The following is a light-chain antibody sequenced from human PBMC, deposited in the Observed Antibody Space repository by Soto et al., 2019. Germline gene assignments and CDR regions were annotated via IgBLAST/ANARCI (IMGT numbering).Light chain of an antibody. J-gene: IGLJ1*01. CDR1: SSDVGYYNY. CDR3: SSYTSSSTYV. CDR2: DVN. Sequence: QSALTQPASVSGSPGQSIAISCTGTSSDVGYYNYVSWYQQHPGKAPNVMIYDVNNRPSGVPDRFSGSKSGNTASLTISGLQAEXEADYYCSSYTSSSTYVFGTGTKVTVL. V-gene: IGLV2-14*01.